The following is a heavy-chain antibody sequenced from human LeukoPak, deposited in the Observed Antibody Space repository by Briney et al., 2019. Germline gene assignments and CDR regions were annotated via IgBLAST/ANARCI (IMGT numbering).Heavy chain of an antibody. CDR2: ISYDGSNK. D-gene: IGHD5-24*01. CDR3: ANLYKTFDY. J-gene: IGHJ4*02. CDR1: GFTFSSYG. Sequence: GGSLRLSCAASGFTFSSYGMHWVRQAPGKGLEWVAVISYDGSNKYYADSVKGRFTISRDNSKNTLYLQMNSLRAEDTAVYYCANLYKTFDYWGQGTLVTVSS. V-gene: IGHV3-30*18.